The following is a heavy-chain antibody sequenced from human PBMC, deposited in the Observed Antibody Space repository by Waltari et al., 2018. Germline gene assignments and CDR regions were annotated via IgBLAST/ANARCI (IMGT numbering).Heavy chain of an antibody. D-gene: IGHD3-9*01. CDR3: AHSRDYDILTGYYYFDY. J-gene: IGHJ4*02. Sequence: QITLKESGPTLVKPTQTLTLTCTFSGFSLSTSGVGVGWIRQPPRKALEWLALIYWNDDKRYSPSLKSRLTITKDTSKNQVVLTMTNMDPVDTATYYCAHSRDYDILTGYYYFDYWGQGTLVTVSS. CDR1: GFSLSTSGVG. V-gene: IGHV2-5*01. CDR2: IYWNDDK.